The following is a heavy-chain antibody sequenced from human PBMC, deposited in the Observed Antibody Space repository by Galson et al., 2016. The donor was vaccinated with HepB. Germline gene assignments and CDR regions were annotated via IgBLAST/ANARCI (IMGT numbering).Heavy chain of an antibody. CDR2: IYYSGTT. J-gene: IGHJ4*02. CDR3: ARARRSGSGWYFDD. V-gene: IGHV4-31*03. D-gene: IGHD3-10*01. Sequence: SLTCTVSGGSVTITDYYWSWIRQHPGKGLEWIGYIYYSGTTYYSPSLKSRVTISVDTSKSQFSLRLSSVTAADTAVYYCARARRSGSGWYFDDWGQGALVTVSS. CDR1: GGSVTITDYY.